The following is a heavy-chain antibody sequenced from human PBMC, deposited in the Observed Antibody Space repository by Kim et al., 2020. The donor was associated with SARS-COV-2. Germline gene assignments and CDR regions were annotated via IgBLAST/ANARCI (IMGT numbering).Heavy chain of an antibody. CDR1: GYTLTGYY. D-gene: IGHD6-6*01. CDR2: IFPNSAGT. Sequence: ASVKVSCKSSGYTLTGYYLHWVRQAPGQGLEWMGCIFPNSAGTNYAQKFQGRVTMTRDTSISTAYMELTRLRSDDTAVYYCAREYFTSSRWFDPWGQGTLVTVSS. V-gene: IGHV1-2*02. J-gene: IGHJ5*02. CDR3: AREYFTSSRWFDP.